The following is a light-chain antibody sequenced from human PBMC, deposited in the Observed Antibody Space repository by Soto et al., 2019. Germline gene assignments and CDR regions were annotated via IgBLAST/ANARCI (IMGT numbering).Light chain of an antibody. Sequence: EIVLTQSPGTLSLSPGERATLSCRASQSVSSSYLAWYQQKPGQAPRLLIYGASSRVTGIPNRFSGSGSGTDLTLTISRPEPEDFAVYYCQQYGSSPPYTFGQGTKLEIK. J-gene: IGKJ2*01. V-gene: IGKV3-20*01. CDR1: QSVSSSY. CDR3: QQYGSSPPYT. CDR2: GAS.